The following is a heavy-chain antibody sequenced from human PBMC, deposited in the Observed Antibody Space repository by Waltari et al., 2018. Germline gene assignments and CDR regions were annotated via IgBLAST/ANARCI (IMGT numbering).Heavy chain of an antibody. CDR1: GYTLTELS. J-gene: IGHJ4*02. Sequence: QVQLVQSGAEVKKPGASVKVSCKVSGYTLTELSMHWVRQAPGQGLEWMGGFDPEDGETIYEQKFQGRVTMTEDTSTDTAYMELSSLRSEDTAVYYCANFPGGCSSTSCYYYFDYWGQGTLVTVSS. CDR3: ANFPGGCSSTSCYYYFDY. D-gene: IGHD2-2*01. V-gene: IGHV1-24*01. CDR2: FDPEDGET.